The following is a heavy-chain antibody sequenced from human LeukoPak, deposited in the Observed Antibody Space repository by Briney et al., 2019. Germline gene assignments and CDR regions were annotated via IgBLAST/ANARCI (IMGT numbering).Heavy chain of an antibody. D-gene: IGHD6-13*01. Sequence: GGSLRLSCAASGFTFSSYAMHWVRQAPGKGLEWVAVISYDGSNKYYADSVKGRFTISRDNSKNTLYLQMNSLRAEDTAVYYCAKDGVKGSAAAADYFDYWGQGTLVTVSS. CDR3: AKDGVKGSAAAADYFDY. J-gene: IGHJ4*02. CDR1: GFTFSSYA. V-gene: IGHV3-30-3*01. CDR2: ISYDGSNK.